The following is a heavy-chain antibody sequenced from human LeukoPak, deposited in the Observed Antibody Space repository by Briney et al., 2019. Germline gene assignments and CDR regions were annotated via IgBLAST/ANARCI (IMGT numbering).Heavy chain of an antibody. V-gene: IGHV4-61*02. CDR2: IYTSGTT. CDR1: GGSISSGSYY. Sequence: PSETLSLTCTVSGGSISSGSYYWSWIRQPAGKGLEWIGRIYTSGTTNYNPSLKSRVNISVDTSKKQVSLTLSSVTAADTAVYYCAREMGDGYNYQSFDCWGQGTLVTVSS. CDR3: AREMGDGYNYQSFDC. D-gene: IGHD5-24*01. J-gene: IGHJ4*02.